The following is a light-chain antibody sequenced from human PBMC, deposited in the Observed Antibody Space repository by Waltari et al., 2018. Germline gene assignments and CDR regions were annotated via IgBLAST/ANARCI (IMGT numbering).Light chain of an antibody. CDR3: CSFAGSSSWV. V-gene: IGLV2-23*01. CDR2: EGS. Sequence: QSALTQPASVSGSPGQSITISCTGTSSDVGSYKFVSLYQQHPGKAPELLLSEGSKRPSGVSIRFSGSKAGTTACLTISGRQAEDEADYYCCSFAGSSSWVFGGGTKLTVL. J-gene: IGLJ3*02. CDR1: SSDVGSYKF.